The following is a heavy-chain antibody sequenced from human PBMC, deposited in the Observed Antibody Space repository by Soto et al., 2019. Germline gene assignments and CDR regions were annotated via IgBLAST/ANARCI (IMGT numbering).Heavy chain of an antibody. CDR2: IKRDGSDT. D-gene: IGHD3-10*01. V-gene: IGHV3-74*01. Sequence: EEQLVESGGGLVQPGGSLRLSCAASGLTFSSYWMHWVRQAPGKGLVWVSRIKRDGSDTSYAGSVKGRFTISRDNAKSFLYLQMNTLRAEDTAVYYCARDDGTGTYYTPSWGQGTLVTVSS. CDR1: GLTFSSYW. J-gene: IGHJ5*02. CDR3: ARDDGTGTYYTPS.